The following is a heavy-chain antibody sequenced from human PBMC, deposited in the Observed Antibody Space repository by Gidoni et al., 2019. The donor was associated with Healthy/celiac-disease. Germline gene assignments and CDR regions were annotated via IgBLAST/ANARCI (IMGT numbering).Heavy chain of an antibody. Sequence: QVQLQQWGAGLLKPSETLSLTGAVYGGSFSGYYWSWIRQPPGKGLEWIGEINHSGSTNYNPSLKSRVTISVDTSKNQFSLKLSSVTAADTAVYYCAIKDITRAFDIWGQGTMVTVSS. CDR2: INHSGST. J-gene: IGHJ3*02. CDR1: GGSFSGYY. V-gene: IGHV4-34*01. CDR3: AIKDITRAFDI. D-gene: IGHD2-15*01.